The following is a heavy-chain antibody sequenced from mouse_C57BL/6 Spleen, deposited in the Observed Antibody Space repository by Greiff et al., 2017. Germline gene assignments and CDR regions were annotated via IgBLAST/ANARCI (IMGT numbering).Heavy chain of an antibody. CDR1: GFNIKDYY. V-gene: IGHV14-2*01. J-gene: IGHJ2*01. Sequence: VQLQQSGAELVKPGASVKLSCTASGFNIKDYYMHWVKQRTEQGLEWIGRIDPEDGETKYAPKFQGKATITADTSSNTAYLQLSSLTSEDTAVYYCATGPVTGRFDDWGQGTTLTVSS. CDR2: IDPEDGET. CDR3: ATGPVTGRFDD. D-gene: IGHD4-1*01.